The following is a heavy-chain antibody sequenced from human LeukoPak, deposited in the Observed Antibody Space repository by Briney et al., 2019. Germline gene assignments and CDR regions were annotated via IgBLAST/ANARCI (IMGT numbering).Heavy chain of an antibody. Sequence: SETLSLTCIVSGGSISSNYWSWIRQPPGKGLEWIGYIYYSGSTNYNPSLKSRVTISVDTSKNQFSLKLSSVTAADTAVYYCARRSGSYYLFRENAFDIWGQGTMVTVSS. CDR1: GGSISSNY. CDR2: IYYSGST. V-gene: IGHV4-59*01. CDR3: ARRSGSYYLFRENAFDI. D-gene: IGHD1-26*01. J-gene: IGHJ3*02.